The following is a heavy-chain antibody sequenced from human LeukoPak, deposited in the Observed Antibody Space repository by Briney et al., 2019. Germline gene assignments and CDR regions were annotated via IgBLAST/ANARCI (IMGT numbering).Heavy chain of an antibody. CDR1: GYTFTGYY. J-gene: IGHJ3*02. D-gene: IGHD3-10*01. V-gene: IGHV1-2*02. Sequence: LGASVKVSCKASGYTFTGYYIHWVRQAPGQGLEWMGWINPDSGGTNYAQKFQGRVTMTRDTSISTAYMELSRLRSDDTAVYYCARIGFGETDAFDIWGQGTMVTVSS. CDR2: INPDSGGT. CDR3: ARIGFGETDAFDI.